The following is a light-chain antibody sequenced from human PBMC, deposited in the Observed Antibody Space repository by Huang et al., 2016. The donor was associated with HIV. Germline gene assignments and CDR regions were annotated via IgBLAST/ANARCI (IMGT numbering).Light chain of an antibody. CDR1: QSVSRY. CDR3: QHRSNWPLT. CDR2: DAS. J-gene: IGKJ4*01. V-gene: IGKV3-11*01. Sequence: EIVLTQSPATLSLSPGERATLSCRASQSVSRYLAWYQQKPGQAPRLLIYDASNRATGIPARFSGRGSGTDCTLTISSLEPEDFAVYFCQHRSNWPLTFGGGTRVEIK.